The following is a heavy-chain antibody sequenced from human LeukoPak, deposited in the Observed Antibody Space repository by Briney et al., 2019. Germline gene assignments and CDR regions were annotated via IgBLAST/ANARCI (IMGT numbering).Heavy chain of an antibody. CDR1: GGSISSSSDY. V-gene: IGHV4-39*01. Sequence: SETLPLTCTVSGGSISSSSDYWGWIRQPPGKGLEWIGSIYYSGSTYNNPSLKSRVTISVDTSKNQFSLKLSSVTAADTAVYYCARHDGPRVYSEFDPWGQGTLVTVSS. J-gene: IGHJ5*02. CDR3: ARHDGPRVYSEFDP. CDR2: IYYSGST. D-gene: IGHD6-13*01.